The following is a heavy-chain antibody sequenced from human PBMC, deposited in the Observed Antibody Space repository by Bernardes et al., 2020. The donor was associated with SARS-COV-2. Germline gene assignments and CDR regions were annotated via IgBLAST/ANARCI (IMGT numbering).Heavy chain of an antibody. V-gene: IGHV4-34*01. CDR3: ATLGGSFSYYAIDV. CDR2: INHSGST. Sequence: SETLSLTCAVYGGSFSGYYWSWIRQPPGKGLEWIGEINHSGSTNYNPSLKSRVTISVDTSKNQFSLKLSSVTAEDTAVYYCATLGGSFSYYAIDVWGQGTTVTVSS. J-gene: IGHJ6*02. CDR1: GGSFSGYY. D-gene: IGHD1-26*01.